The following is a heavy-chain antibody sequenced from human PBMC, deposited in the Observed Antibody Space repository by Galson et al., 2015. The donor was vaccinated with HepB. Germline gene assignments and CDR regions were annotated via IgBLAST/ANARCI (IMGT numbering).Heavy chain of an antibody. CDR2: FDPEHGET. V-gene: IGHV1-24*01. J-gene: IGHJ4*02. Sequence: SVKVSCKASAYSLTELSMHWVRQAPRRGLEWMGGFDPEHGETIYAQKLQGRVTVTEDTSTDTAYMELRSLRSDDTAVYYCARARYSSSPPHYWGQGTLVTVSS. CDR1: AYSLTELS. D-gene: IGHD6-6*01. CDR3: ARARYSSSPPHY.